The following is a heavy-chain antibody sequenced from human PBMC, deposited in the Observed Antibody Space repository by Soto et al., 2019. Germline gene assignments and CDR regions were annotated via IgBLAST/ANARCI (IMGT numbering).Heavy chain of an antibody. D-gene: IGHD3-3*01. Sequence: ASVKVSCKASGCTFTSYDINWVRQATGQGREWMGWMNPNSGNTGYAQKFQGRVTMTRNTSISTAYMELSSLRSEDTAVYYCARVAPVTMFGVVTPLGYYGMDVWGQGXTVTVYS. CDR1: GCTFTSYD. CDR2: MNPNSGNT. J-gene: IGHJ6*02. CDR3: ARVAPVTMFGVVTPLGYYGMDV. V-gene: IGHV1-8*01.